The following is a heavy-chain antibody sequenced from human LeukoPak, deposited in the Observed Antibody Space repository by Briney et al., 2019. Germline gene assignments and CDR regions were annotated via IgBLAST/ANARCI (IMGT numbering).Heavy chain of an antibody. CDR3: AIPYCSSTSCYDY. V-gene: IGHV1-69*02. Sequence: SVKVSCKASGGTFSSYTISWVRQAPGQGLEWMGRIIPILGIANYAQKFQGRATITADKSTSTAYMELSSLRSEDTAVYCCAIPYCSSTSCYDYWGQGTLVTVSS. CDR2: IIPILGIA. J-gene: IGHJ4*02. CDR1: GGTFSSYT. D-gene: IGHD2-2*01.